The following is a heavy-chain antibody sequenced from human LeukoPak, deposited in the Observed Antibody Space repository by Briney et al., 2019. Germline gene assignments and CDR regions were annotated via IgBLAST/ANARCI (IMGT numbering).Heavy chain of an antibody. D-gene: IGHD6-19*01. V-gene: IGHV1-69*13. J-gene: IGHJ5*02. CDR3: ARDVSSGSGSGWFDP. CDR1: GGTFSSYA. Sequence: SVKVSCKASGGTFSSYAISRVRQAPGQGLEWMGGIIPIFGTANYAQKFQGRVTITADESTSTAYMELSSLRSEDTAVYYCARDVSSGSGSGWFDPWGQGTLVTVSS. CDR2: IIPIFGTA.